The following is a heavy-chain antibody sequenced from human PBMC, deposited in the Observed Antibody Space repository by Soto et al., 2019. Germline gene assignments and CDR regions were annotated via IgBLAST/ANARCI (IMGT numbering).Heavy chain of an antibody. CDR1: GYAFSHYG. Sequence: ASVKVSCKASGYAFSHYGISWVRLAPGQGLEWMGWIGVYNGKTNYAQKLQGRVTMTTDTSTSTAYMELRSLRSDDTAVYYCARDLDGSGSYYTDFWGQGTLVTVSS. J-gene: IGHJ4*02. CDR2: IGVYNGKT. V-gene: IGHV1-18*01. D-gene: IGHD3-10*01. CDR3: ARDLDGSGSYYTDF.